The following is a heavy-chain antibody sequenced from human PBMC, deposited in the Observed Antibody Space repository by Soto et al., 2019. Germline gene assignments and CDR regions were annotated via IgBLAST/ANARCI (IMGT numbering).Heavy chain of an antibody. CDR3: ARGVQH. V-gene: IGHV4-31*03. CDR1: GGSISSGGYH. CDR2: IYYSGST. Sequence: QVQLQESGPGLVKPSQTLSLTCTVSGGSISSGGYHWSWIRQHPGKGLEWIGYIYYSGSTYYNPSLTCRVTISVDTSKNQCSLKLSSVTAADTAVYYCARGVQHWGQGTLVTVSS. J-gene: IGHJ1*01.